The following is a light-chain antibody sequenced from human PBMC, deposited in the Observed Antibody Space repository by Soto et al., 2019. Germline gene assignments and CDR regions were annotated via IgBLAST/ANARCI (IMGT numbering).Light chain of an antibody. V-gene: IGLV2-14*01. Sequence: QSALTQPASVSGSPGQSITISCTGTSSDVGTYKYVSWYQQHPGKAPKVIIYDVSSRPSGVSNRFSGSKSGNTASLSISGLQAEGEADYYCSSYATRSLYVFGTGTKLTVL. CDR2: DVS. CDR3: SSYATRSLYV. CDR1: SSDVGTYKY. J-gene: IGLJ1*01.